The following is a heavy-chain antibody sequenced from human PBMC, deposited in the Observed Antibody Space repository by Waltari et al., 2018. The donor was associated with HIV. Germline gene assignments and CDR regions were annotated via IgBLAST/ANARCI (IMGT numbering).Heavy chain of an antibody. D-gene: IGHD3-10*01. J-gene: IGHJ3*02. Sequence: EVQLVESGGGLIQPGGSLRLSCAASGFTVSSNYMSWVRQAPGKGREGVSVIYSGGSTYYADSVKGRFTISRDNSKNTLYLQMNSLRAEDTAVYYCARAAMVRPRDAVDIWGQGTMVTVSS. CDR1: GFTVSSNY. V-gene: IGHV3-53*01. CDR2: IYSGGST. CDR3: ARAAMVRPRDAVDI.